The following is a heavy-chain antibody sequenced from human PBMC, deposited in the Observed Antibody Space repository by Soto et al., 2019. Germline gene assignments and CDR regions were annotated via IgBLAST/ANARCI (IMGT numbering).Heavy chain of an antibody. CDR1: GGSISSYY. CDR2: NYYSGST. J-gene: IGHJ6*03. D-gene: IGHD6-6*01. V-gene: IGHV4-59*01. CDR3: ARSIAAPGYYYYYMDV. Sequence: SETLSLTCTVSGGSISSYYWSWIRQPPGKGLEWIGYNYYSGSTDYNPSLKSRVTISVDTSKNQFSLKLSSVTAADTAVYYCARSIAAPGYYYYYMDVWGKGTTVTVSS.